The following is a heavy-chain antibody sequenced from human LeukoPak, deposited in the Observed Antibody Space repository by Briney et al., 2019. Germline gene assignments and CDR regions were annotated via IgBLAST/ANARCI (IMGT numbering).Heavy chain of an antibody. J-gene: IGHJ6*02. Sequence: GRSLRLSCAASGFTFSSYGMHWVRQAPGKGLEWVAVILYDGSRQYYTDSVKGRFTISRDNSQNTLFLQMSSLRAEDTAVYYCVKGSGTNDYGMDAWGQGTTVTVPS. CDR3: VKGSGTNDYGMDA. V-gene: IGHV3-30*18. CDR1: GFTFSSYG. CDR2: ILYDGSRQ. D-gene: IGHD3-10*01.